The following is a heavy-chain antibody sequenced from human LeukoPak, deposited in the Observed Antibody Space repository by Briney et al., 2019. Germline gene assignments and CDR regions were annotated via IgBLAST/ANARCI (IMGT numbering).Heavy chain of an antibody. D-gene: IGHD6-19*01. CDR1: GGSFSGYY. CDR2: INHSGST. J-gene: IGHJ5*02. V-gene: IGHV4-34*01. Sequence: SETLSLTCAVYGGSFSGYYWSWIRQPPGKGLEWIGEINHSGSTNYNPSLKSRVTISVDTSKNQFSLKLSSVTAADTAVHYCAGRRGIAVAGTIPWGQGTLVTVSS. CDR3: AGRRGIAVAGTIP.